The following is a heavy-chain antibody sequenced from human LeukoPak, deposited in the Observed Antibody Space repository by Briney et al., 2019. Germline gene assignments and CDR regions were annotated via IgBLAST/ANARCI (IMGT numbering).Heavy chain of an antibody. Sequence: ASVTVSCMASGYTFNYYGISWVRQAPGQGLAWMGWISAYTGSTNYAQRLQGRVTMTTDTSTSTAYMELRSLRSDDTAVYYCARGGYSYGYMGYSDYWGQGTLVTVSS. V-gene: IGHV1-18*01. CDR3: ARGGYSYGYMGYSDY. CDR1: GYTFNYYG. D-gene: IGHD5-18*01. CDR2: ISAYTGST. J-gene: IGHJ4*02.